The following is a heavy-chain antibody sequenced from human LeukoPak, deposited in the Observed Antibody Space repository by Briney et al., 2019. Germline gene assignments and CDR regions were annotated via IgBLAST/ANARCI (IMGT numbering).Heavy chain of an antibody. D-gene: IGHD4/OR15-4a*01. V-gene: IGHV4-34*01. J-gene: IGHJ4*02. CDR2: INHSGTT. Sequence: SETLSLICGVYGGSLSGYFWSWIRQPPGKGLEWIGEINHSGTTNFNPSLKSRVTISVDTSKNQFSLKLSSVTAADTAVYFCAREGRMSMGIEYWGQGTPVTVSS. CDR3: AREGRMSMGIEY. CDR1: GGSLSGYF.